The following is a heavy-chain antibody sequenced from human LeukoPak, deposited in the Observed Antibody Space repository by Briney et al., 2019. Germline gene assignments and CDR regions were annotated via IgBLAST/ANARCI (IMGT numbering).Heavy chain of an antibody. CDR3: ARDDSSGYYGVDY. CDR2: IYYSGST. CDR1: GGSISSYY. J-gene: IGHJ4*02. V-gene: IGHV4-59*01. D-gene: IGHD3-22*01. Sequence: SETLSLTCTVSGGSISSYYWSWIRQPPGKGLEWIGYIYYSGSTNYNPSLKSRVTISVDTSKNQFSLKLSSVTAADTAVYYCARDDSSGYYGVDYWGQGTLVTVSS.